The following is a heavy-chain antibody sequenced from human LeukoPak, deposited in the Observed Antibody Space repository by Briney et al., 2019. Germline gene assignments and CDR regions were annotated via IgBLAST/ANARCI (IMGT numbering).Heavy chain of an antibody. V-gene: IGHV3-15*01. CDR2: IKGKTDGGTT. CDR3: TTEATRDYYDSSGYSVY. D-gene: IGHD3-22*01. CDR1: GFTFSNAW. J-gene: IGHJ4*02. Sequence: GGSLRLPCAASGFTFSNAWMRWVRQPPGKGRVWVGRIKGKTDGGTTDYAAPVKGRFTISRDDSKNTLYLQMNSLKTEDTAVYYCTTEATRDYYDSSGYSVYWGQGTLVTVSS.